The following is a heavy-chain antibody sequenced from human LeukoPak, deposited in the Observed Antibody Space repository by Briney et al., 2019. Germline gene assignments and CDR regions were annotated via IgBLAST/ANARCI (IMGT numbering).Heavy chain of an antibody. Sequence: GGSLRLSCAASGFIFSTYAMSWVRQAPGKGLEWVSSISSSSSYIYYADSVKGRFTISRDNAKNSLYLQMNSLRAEDTAVYYCARGTHGDDYYYYYYMDVWGKGTTVTVSS. D-gene: IGHD4-17*01. CDR3: ARGTHGDDYYYYYYMDV. CDR1: GFIFSTYA. CDR2: ISSSSSYI. V-gene: IGHV3-21*01. J-gene: IGHJ6*03.